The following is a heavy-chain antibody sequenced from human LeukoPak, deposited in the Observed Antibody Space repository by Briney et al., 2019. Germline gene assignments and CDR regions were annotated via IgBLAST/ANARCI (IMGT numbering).Heavy chain of an antibody. Sequence: KSSETLSLTCSVSGGSISGYYWSWIRQPPGKGLEWIGYIYYSGSTNYSPSLKSRVTISVDTSKNQFSLKLSSVTAADTAVYYCARVGSSGSSFDYWGQGTLVTVSS. D-gene: IGHD6-19*01. J-gene: IGHJ4*02. CDR3: ARVGSSGSSFDY. CDR2: IYYSGST. V-gene: IGHV4-59*01. CDR1: GGSISGYY.